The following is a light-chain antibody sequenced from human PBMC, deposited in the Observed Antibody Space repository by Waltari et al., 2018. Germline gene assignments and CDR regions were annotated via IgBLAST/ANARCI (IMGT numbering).Light chain of an antibody. CDR3: MIWHNSSWV. V-gene: IGLV5-45*02. J-gene: IGLJ3*02. CDR1: SHIYVGTNR. Sequence: QAVLTQPSSLSASPGASARLTCTLRSHIYVGTNRIFCSPQKAGSPPQYLLRYNSDSDKQQGSGVPSRFSGSKDASANAGILLISGLQSEDEADYYCMIWHNSSWVFGGGTKVTVL. CDR2: YNSDSDK.